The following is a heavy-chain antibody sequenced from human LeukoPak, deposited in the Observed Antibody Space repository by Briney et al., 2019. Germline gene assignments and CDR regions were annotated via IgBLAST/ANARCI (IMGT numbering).Heavy chain of an antibody. CDR1: GFTFNDYG. J-gene: IGHJ4*02. D-gene: IGHD3-22*01. CDR2: INWNGGST. CDR3: ARAHYYDSRGYFDY. Sequence: GGSLRLSCAASGFTFNDYGMSWVRQAPGKGLEWVSGINWNGGSTVYADSVKGRLTISRDNAKNSLYLQMNSLRAEDTPLYYCARAHYYDSRGYFDYWGQGTLVTVSS. V-gene: IGHV3-20*04.